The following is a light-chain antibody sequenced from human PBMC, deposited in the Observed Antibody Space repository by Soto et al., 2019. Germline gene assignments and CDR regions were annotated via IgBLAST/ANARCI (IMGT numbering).Light chain of an antibody. Sequence: QSALTQPASVSGSPGQSITISCTGSSSVVGGYDLVSWYQHHPHKAPKLIIYGGSQRPSGVSDRFSGSRSGNTASLTISGLQAEDEADYYCCSYASQNSYVFGTGTKVAVL. CDR3: CSYASQNSYV. CDR1: SSVVGGYDL. CDR2: GGS. J-gene: IGLJ1*01. V-gene: IGLV2-23*01.